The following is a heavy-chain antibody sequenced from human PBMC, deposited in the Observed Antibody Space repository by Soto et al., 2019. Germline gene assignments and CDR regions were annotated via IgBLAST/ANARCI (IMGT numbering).Heavy chain of an antibody. CDR3: AKNQGVELVPLATVDWFDP. J-gene: IGHJ5*02. D-gene: IGHD1-26*01. CDR1: GFIFENSG. Sequence: GGSLRLSCAASGFIFENSGMSWVRQAPGKGLEWISSISGSGFKKYYADSVKGRFTISRDNSKSTVYLELNNLSAEDTAVYHCAKNQGVELVPLATVDWFDPWGQGSVVTVSS. V-gene: IGHV3-23*01. CDR2: ISGSGFKK.